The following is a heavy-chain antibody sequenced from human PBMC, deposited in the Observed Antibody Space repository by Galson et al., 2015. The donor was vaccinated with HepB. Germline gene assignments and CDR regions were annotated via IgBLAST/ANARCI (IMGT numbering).Heavy chain of an antibody. J-gene: IGHJ4*02. Sequence: TLSLTCAVSGGSISSSSWWSWVRQSPGKGLEWIGEIYHTGTTHYNPSLKSRVTMSVDKSKNHFSLNLSSVTAADTAVYFCARGREFCFGDFCLRITVDYRGQGTLVTVSS. CDR1: GGSISSSSW. CDR2: IYHTGTT. CDR3: ARGREFCFGDFCLRITVDY. D-gene: IGHD3-16*01. V-gene: IGHV4-4*01.